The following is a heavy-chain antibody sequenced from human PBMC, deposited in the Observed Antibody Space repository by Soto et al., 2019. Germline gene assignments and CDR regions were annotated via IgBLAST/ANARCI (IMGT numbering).Heavy chain of an antibody. J-gene: IGHJ6*02. V-gene: IGHV2-5*01. Sequence: QITLKESGPPLVKPTQTLTLTCTFSGFSLSTSGVGVGWIRQPPGKALEWLALIYWNDDKRYSPSLKSRLTITKDTSKNQVVLTMTNMDPVDTATYYCAHSYRATVTTVYYYGMDVWGQGTTVTVSS. D-gene: IGHD4-4*01. CDR2: IYWNDDK. CDR3: AHSYRATVTTVYYYGMDV. CDR1: GFSLSTSGVG.